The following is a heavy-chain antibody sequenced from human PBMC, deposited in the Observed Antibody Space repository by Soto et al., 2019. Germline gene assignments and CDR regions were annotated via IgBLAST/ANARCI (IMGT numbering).Heavy chain of an antibody. CDR2: ISGRGST. Sequence: GGSLRLSCAASGFTLSSHAMSWVRQAPGKGLEWVSVISGRGSTNYADSVKGRFTVSRENSKNTLFLQMNSLRADDTAVYYCAKDQFHCGDDCFSFDPHPGDDYGGQGTLVTVSA. CDR3: AKDQFHCGDDCFSFDPHPGDDY. V-gene: IGHV3-23*01. J-gene: IGHJ4*02. CDR1: GFTLSSHA. D-gene: IGHD2-21*02.